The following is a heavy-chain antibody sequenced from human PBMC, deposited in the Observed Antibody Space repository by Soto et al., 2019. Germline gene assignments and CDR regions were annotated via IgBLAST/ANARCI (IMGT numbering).Heavy chain of an antibody. CDR1: GFIFKMYW. J-gene: IGHJ4*02. CDR3: TRGPRPISTGTGAY. V-gene: IGHV3-74*01. CDR2: IYNDGTYS. D-gene: IGHD3-10*01. Sequence: LRLSCAASGFIFKMYWMHWVRQSPGKGLVWISRIYNDGTYSDYADSVRGRFTISRDNVNDTLYLQMNNLRAEDSGLYYCTRGPRPISTGTGAYWGQGTQVTSPQ.